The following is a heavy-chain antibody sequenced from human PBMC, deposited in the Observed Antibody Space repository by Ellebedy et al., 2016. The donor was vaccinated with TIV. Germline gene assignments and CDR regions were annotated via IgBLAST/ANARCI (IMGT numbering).Heavy chain of an antibody. CDR1: GFTFTDYD. V-gene: IGHV3-72*01. J-gene: IGHJ4*02. Sequence: GESLKISXAASGFTFTDYDIDWVRQAPGKGLEWVGRGEGIRGTFTTIYAASVRGRFTISRTDSKNSLYLQMNSLTTEDTAIYYCARDYWGSYDYWGQGTLVTVSS. D-gene: IGHD3-16*01. CDR3: ARDYWGSYDY. CDR2: GEGIRGTFTT.